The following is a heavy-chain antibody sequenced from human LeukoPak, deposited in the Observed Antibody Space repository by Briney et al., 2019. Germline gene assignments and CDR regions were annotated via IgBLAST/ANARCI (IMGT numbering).Heavy chain of an antibody. CDR2: ITGGGGST. J-gene: IGHJ4*02. CDR3: VKGDGGTYGSYYFDH. CDR1: GFTFSSYA. Sequence: GGSLRLSCAVSGFTFSSYAMNWVRQAPGKGLEWVSGITGGGGSTYYTDSVKGRFTISRDNSKNTLYLHMNSLRAEDTAVYYCVKGDGGTYGSYYFDHWGQGTLVTVSS. V-gene: IGHV3-23*01. D-gene: IGHD1-26*01.